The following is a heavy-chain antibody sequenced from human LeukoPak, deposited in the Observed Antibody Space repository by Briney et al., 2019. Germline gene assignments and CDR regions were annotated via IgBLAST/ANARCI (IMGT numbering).Heavy chain of an antibody. Sequence: GGSLRLSCAASGFTFSSYSMNWVRQAPGKGLEWVSSISSSSSYIYYADSVKGRFTISRDNAKNSLYLQMNSLRAEDTAVYYCASADGYNPTDAFDIWGQGTMVTVSS. CDR2: ISSSSSYI. CDR1: GFTFSSYS. V-gene: IGHV3-21*01. D-gene: IGHD5-24*01. J-gene: IGHJ3*02. CDR3: ASADGYNPTDAFDI.